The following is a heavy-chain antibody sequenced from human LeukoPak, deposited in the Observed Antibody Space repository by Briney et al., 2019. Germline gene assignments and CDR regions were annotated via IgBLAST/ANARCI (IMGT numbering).Heavy chain of an antibody. CDR1: GFTFSSYS. Sequence: GGSLRLSCAASGFTFSSYSMNWVRQAPGKGLEWVSSISSSSSYIYYADSVKGRFTISRDNAKNSLYLQMNSQRAEDTAVYYCARDSSSGFDYWGQGTLVTVSS. CDR2: ISSSSSYI. CDR3: ARDSSSGFDY. J-gene: IGHJ4*02. V-gene: IGHV3-21*01. D-gene: IGHD6-6*01.